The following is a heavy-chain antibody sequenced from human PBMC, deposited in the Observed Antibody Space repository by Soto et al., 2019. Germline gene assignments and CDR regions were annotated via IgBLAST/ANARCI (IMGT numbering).Heavy chain of an antibody. CDR2: ISGSGGST. D-gene: IGHD6-6*01. CDR1: GFTFSGYA. J-gene: IGHJ5*02. Sequence: GASLRLSCAASGFTFSGYAMSWFRQAPGKGLEWVSAISGSGGSTYYADSVKGRFTISRDNSKNTLYLQMNSLRAEDTAVYYCAKDRLVISWFDPWGQGTLVTAPQ. CDR3: AKDRLVISWFDP. V-gene: IGHV3-23*01.